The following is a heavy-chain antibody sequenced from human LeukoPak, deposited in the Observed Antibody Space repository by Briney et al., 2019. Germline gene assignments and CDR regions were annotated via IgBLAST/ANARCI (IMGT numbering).Heavy chain of an antibody. CDR1: GGTFSSYA. Sequence: SVKVSCKASGGTFSSYAISWVRQAPGQGLEWMGRIIPILGIANYAQKFQGRVTITADKSTSTAYMELSSLRSEDTAVYYCASINPPEGDPFDYWGQGTLVTVSS. J-gene: IGHJ4*02. CDR2: IIPILGIA. CDR3: ASINPPEGDPFDY. V-gene: IGHV1-69*04.